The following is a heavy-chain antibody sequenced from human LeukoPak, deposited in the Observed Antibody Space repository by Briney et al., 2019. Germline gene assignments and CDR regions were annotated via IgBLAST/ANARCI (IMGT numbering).Heavy chain of an antibody. D-gene: IGHD3-3*01. CDR2: TYYSGST. J-gene: IGHJ6*03. CDR3: ARERREWLLYYYHYMDV. Sequence: SETLSLTRTVSGGSISSSSYYWGWIRQPPGKGLEWIGSTYYSGSTYYNPSLKSRVTISVDTSKNQFSLKLSSVTAADTAVYYCARERREWLLYYYHYMDVWGKGTRSPSP. V-gene: IGHV4-39*07. CDR1: GGSISSSSYY.